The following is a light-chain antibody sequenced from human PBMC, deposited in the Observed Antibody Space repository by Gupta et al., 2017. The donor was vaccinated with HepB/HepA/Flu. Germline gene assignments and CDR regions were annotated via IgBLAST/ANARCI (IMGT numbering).Light chain of an antibody. J-gene: IGKJ2*02. CDR2: GAS. CDR3: HQYKDWPSKST. V-gene: IGKV3-15*01. Sequence: IVMTQSPVTLSVSPGERATLSCGASQNVSRNLAWYQQKPGQAPWLLIYGASTRATGVPARFSGRESGTEFTLTISSLQSEDFAIYYCHQYKDWPSKSTFGPGTRLDI. CDR1: QNVSRN.